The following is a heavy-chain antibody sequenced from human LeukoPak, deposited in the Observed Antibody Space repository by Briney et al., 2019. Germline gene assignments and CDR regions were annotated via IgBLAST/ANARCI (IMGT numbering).Heavy chain of an antibody. CDR2: IYHSGST. CDR1: GYSISSGYY. J-gene: IGHJ4*02. CDR3: ARYYYDSSGYYLGDYFDY. D-gene: IGHD3-22*01. V-gene: IGHV4-38-2*02. Sequence: SEALSLTCTVSGYSISSGYYWGWIRPPPGKGLEWIGSIYHSGSTYYNLSLKSRVTISVDTSKNQFSLKLSSVTAADTAVYYCARYYYDSSGYYLGDYFDYWGQGTLVTVSS.